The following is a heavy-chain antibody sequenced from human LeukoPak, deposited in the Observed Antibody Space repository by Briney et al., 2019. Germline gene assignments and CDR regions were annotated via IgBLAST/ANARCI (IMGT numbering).Heavy chain of an antibody. V-gene: IGHV3-7*01. D-gene: IGHD3-10*01. Sequence: GGSLRLSWAASGFTFSKFWMSWVRQTPGKGLEWVANIKEDGREKYYEDSVRGRFAISRDNARNSLFLQMNSLRAEDAAVYYCARDFRPADAFDIWGQGTMVTVSS. CDR1: GFTFSKFW. CDR2: IKEDGREK. CDR3: ARDFRPADAFDI. J-gene: IGHJ3*02.